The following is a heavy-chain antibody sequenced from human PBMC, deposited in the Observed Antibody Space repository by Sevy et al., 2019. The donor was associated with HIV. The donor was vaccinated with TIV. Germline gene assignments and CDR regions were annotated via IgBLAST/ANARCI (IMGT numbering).Heavy chain of an antibody. Sequence: ASVKVSCKISGYKVDMYGIAWVRQAPGQGLEWMEWISTYNGNTNYAQNFQGRVTMTTDTSTSVVYMELGGLRPDDTALYYCARATGMAVAGTGRYFDFWGQGTLVTVSS. V-gene: IGHV1-18*04. D-gene: IGHD6-19*01. J-gene: IGHJ4*01. CDR3: ARATGMAVAGTGRYFDF. CDR2: ISTYNGNT. CDR1: GYKVDMYG.